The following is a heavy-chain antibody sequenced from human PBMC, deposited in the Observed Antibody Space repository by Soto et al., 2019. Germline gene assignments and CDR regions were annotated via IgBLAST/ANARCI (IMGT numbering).Heavy chain of an antibody. V-gene: IGHV1-69*12. CDR3: ARLGTYCGGDCYSGRGMDV. Sequence: QVQLVQSGAEVKKPGSSVKVSCKASGGTFSSYAISWVRQAPGQGLEWMGGIIPIFGTANYAQKFQGRVTITADESTSTAYMELSSLRSEDKAVYYCARLGTYCGGDCYSGRGMDVWGQGTTVTVSS. D-gene: IGHD2-21*02. CDR1: GGTFSSYA. J-gene: IGHJ6*02. CDR2: IIPIFGTA.